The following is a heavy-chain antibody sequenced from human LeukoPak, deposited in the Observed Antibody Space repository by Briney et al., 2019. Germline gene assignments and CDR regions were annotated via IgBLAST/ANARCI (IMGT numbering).Heavy chain of an antibody. CDR2: ISSSSSYV. V-gene: IGHV3-21*01. D-gene: IGHD3-10*01. J-gene: IGHJ6*02. CDR1: GFTFSSYS. Sequence: GGSLRLSCAASGFTFSSYSMNWVRQAPGKGLEWVSSISSSSSYVYYADSVKGRFTISRDNAKNSLYLQMNSLRAEDTAVYYCARAVRGVIIPYYYYGMDVWGQGTTVTVSS. CDR3: ARAVRGVIIPYYYYGMDV.